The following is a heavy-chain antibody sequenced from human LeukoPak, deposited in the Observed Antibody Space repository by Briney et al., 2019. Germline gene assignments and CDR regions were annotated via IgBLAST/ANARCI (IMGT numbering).Heavy chain of an antibody. J-gene: IGHJ4*02. CDR2: ISKSDGST. D-gene: IGHD2-21*01. CDR1: GFTFSSYA. CDR3: AGGALIPDF. V-gene: IGHV3-23*01. Sequence: GGSLRLSCAASGFTFSSYAMTWVRQAPGKGLAWVSSISKSDGSTYYADSVKGRFTISRDNSKNTVYLHMDSLRVEDTAIYYCAGGALIPDFRGQGTLVTVSS.